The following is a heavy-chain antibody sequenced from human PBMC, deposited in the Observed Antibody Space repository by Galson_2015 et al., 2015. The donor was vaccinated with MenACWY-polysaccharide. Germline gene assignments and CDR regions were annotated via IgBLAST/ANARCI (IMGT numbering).Heavy chain of an antibody. CDR2: IYSGGST. D-gene: IGHD2-15*01. J-gene: IGHJ3*02. CDR1: GFTVSSNY. Sequence: SLRLSCAASGFTVSSNYMSWVRQAPGKGLEWVSVIYSGGSTYYADSVKGRFTISRDNSKNTLYLQMNSLRAEDTAVYYCGRPLVVVAADAFDIWGQGTMVTVSS. CDR3: GRPLVVVAADAFDI. V-gene: IGHV3-66*04.